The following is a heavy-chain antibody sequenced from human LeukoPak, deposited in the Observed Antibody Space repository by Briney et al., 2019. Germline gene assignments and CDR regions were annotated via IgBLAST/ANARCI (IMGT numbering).Heavy chain of an antibody. Sequence: SQTLSLTCTVSGGSISSGSYYWSWIRQPAGEGLEWIGRIYTSGSTNYNPSLKSRVTISVDTSKNQFSLKLSSVTAADTAVYYCARERAVAGKLLVIAENWFDPWGQGTLVTVSS. CDR2: IYTSGST. V-gene: IGHV4-61*02. CDR3: ARERAVAGKLLVIAENWFDP. D-gene: IGHD6-19*01. CDR1: GGSISSGSYY. J-gene: IGHJ5*02.